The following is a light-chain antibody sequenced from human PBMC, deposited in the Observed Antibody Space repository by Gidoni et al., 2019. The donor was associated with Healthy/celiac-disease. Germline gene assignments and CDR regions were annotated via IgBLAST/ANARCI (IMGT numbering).Light chain of an antibody. V-gene: IGKV3-11*01. Sequence: EIVLTQSPATLSLSPGETATLSCRSSQSVSSYLAWYPQKPGQAPRLLIYDACNWATGIPARFSGSGSATDFTLIISSLEPEYFAVYYCQQRSNWPPLFGGGTKVEIK. CDR1: QSVSSY. J-gene: IGKJ4*01. CDR2: DAC. CDR3: QQRSNWPPL.